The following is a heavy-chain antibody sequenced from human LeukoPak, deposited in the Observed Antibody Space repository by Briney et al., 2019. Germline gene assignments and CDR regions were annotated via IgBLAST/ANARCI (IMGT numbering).Heavy chain of an antibody. CDR2: ISYDGSNK. V-gene: IGHV3-30-3*01. J-gene: IGHJ6*02. CDR1: GFTFSSYA. CDR3: ARDLRGWSV. Sequence: GGSLRLSCAASGFTFSSYAMHWVRQAPGKGLEWVAVISYDGSNKYYADSVKGRFTISKDNSKNTLYLQMNSLRAEDTAVYYRARDLRGWSVWGQGTTVTVSS.